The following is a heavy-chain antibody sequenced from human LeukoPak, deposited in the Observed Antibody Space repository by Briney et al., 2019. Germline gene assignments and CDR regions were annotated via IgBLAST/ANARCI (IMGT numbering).Heavy chain of an antibody. CDR3: ATFWGGSNWFDP. CDR1: GGSISSYY. CDR2: IYYSGST. D-gene: IGHD3-3*01. J-gene: IGHJ5*02. Sequence: SETLSFTCTVSGGSISSYYWSWIRQPPGKGLEWIGYIYYSGSTNYNPSLKSRVTISVDTSKNQFSLKLSSVTAADTAVYYCATFWGGSNWFDPWGQGTLVTVSS. V-gene: IGHV4-59*01.